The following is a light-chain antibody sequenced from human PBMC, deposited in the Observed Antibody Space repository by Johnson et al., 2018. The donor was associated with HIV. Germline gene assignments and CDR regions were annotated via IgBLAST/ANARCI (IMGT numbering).Light chain of an antibody. CDR3: ETWDSSLSGYYV. CDR1: NSNIGNSY. CDR2: ENN. J-gene: IGLJ1*01. Sequence: QSVLTQPPSVSAAPGQKVTISCSGSNSNIGNSYVSLYQQLPRTAPKLLIYENNKRPSGIPDRFSGSKSGTSATLGITGLQTGDEADYYCETWDSSLSGYYVFGTGTKLTVL. V-gene: IGLV1-51*02.